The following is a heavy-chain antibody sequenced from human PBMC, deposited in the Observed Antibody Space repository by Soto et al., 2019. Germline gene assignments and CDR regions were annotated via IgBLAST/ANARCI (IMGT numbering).Heavy chain of an antibody. D-gene: IGHD3-3*01. CDR2: ISCDGSNK. CDR3: ARGGNFWSGPSPY. J-gene: IGHJ4*02. Sequence: GGSLRLSCAASGFTFSSYAMHWVRQAPGKGLDWVAVISCDGSNKYYADSVRGRFTISRDNSRNTLYLQINSLRPEDTAVYYCARGGNFWSGPSPYWGQGTLVTVSS. V-gene: IGHV3-30-3*01. CDR1: GFTFSSYA.